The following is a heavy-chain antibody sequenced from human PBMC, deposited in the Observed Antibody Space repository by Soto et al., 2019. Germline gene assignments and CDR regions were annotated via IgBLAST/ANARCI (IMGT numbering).Heavy chain of an antibody. CDR3: ARHGGSSRHFIVDEDYYYYYYMDV. CDR2: IYYSGST. Sequence: SETLSLTCTVSGGSISSYYWSWIRQPPGKGLEWIGYIYYSGSTNYNPSLKSRVTISVDTSKNQFSLKLSSVTAADTAVYYCARHGGSSRHFIVDEDYYYYYYMDVWGKGTTVTVSS. J-gene: IGHJ6*03. CDR1: GGSISSYY. V-gene: IGHV4-59*08. D-gene: IGHD1-26*01.